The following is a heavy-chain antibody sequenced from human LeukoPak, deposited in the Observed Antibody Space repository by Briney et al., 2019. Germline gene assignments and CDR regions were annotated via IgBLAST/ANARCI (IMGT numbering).Heavy chain of an antibody. Sequence: GASVKVSCKASGYTFTSYGISWVRQAPGQGLEWMGWISAYNGNTNYAQKLQGRVTMTTDTSTSTAYMELSSLRSEDTAVYYCARGYVEMASMGYYYYMDVWGKGTTVTVSS. CDR2: ISAYNGNT. V-gene: IGHV1-18*01. D-gene: IGHD5-24*01. J-gene: IGHJ6*03. CDR3: ARGYVEMASMGYYYYMDV. CDR1: GYTFTSYG.